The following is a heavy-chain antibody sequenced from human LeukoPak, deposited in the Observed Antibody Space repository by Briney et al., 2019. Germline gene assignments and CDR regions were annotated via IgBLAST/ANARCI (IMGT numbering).Heavy chain of an antibody. D-gene: IGHD3-10*01. V-gene: IGHV3-66*01. J-gene: IGHJ4*02. CDR2: IYSGGST. CDR1: GFTVSSHY. CDR3: ARDYGGAQLDS. Sequence: GGSLRLSCAASGFTVSSHYMTWVRQAPGKGLEWVSVIYSGGSTYYADSVKGRFTISRDNSKNTLYLQMNSLRAEDTAVYYCARDYGGAQLDSWGQGTLVTVSS.